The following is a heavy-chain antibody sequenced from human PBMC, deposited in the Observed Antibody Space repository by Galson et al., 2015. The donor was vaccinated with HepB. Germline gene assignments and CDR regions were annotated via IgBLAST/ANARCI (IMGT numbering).Heavy chain of an antibody. CDR3: ARHREWLRYHYYYGMDV. D-gene: IGHD5-12*01. Sequence: QSGAEVKKPGESLRISCKGSGYSFTSYWISWVRQMPGKGLEWMGRIDPSDSYTNYSPSFQGHVTISADKSISTAYLQWSSLKASDTAMYYCARHREWLRYHYYYGMDVWGQGTTVTVSS. CDR1: GYSFTSYW. J-gene: IGHJ6*02. CDR2: IDPSDSYT. V-gene: IGHV5-10-1*01.